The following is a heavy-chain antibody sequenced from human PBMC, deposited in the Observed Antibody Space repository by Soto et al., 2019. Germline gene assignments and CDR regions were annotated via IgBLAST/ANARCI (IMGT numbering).Heavy chain of an antibody. CDR3: ARGLSFRGDFDV. CDR1: GGSISSSSW. D-gene: IGHD2-21*02. CDR2: IYHAGSP. J-gene: IGHJ3*01. Sequence: HLQESGPGLVKPSGTLSLTCDVSGGSISSSSWLTWVRQSPGKGLEWIGEIYHAGSPNYNPSFQSRVTILADKSKNHFSLRLTSVTAADTAIYYCARGLSFRGDFDVWGQGTTVTVSS. V-gene: IGHV4-4*02.